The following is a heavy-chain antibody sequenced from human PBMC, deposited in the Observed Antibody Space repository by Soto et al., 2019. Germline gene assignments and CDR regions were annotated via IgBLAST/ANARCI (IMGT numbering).Heavy chain of an antibody. D-gene: IGHD3-22*01. CDR1: GFTFSSYA. J-gene: IGHJ3*02. Sequence: GGSLRLSCAASGFTFSSYAMSWVRQAPGKGLEWVSAISGSGGSTYYADSVKGRFTISRDNSKNTLYLQMNSLRAEDTAVYYCAKDLRAAYYYDSSGYDAFDIWGQGTMVTVS. V-gene: IGHV3-23*01. CDR2: ISGSGGST. CDR3: AKDLRAAYYYDSSGYDAFDI.